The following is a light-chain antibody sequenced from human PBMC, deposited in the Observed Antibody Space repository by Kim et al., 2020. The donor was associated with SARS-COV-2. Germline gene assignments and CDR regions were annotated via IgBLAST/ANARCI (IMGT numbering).Light chain of an antibody. CDR3: TSYTSSSTYV. V-gene: IGLV2-14*03. J-gene: IGLJ1*01. CDR1: SSDVGAYKY. Sequence: GQSITISCAGTSSDVGAYKYVSWYQQHQGKAPKLLIYDVSDRPSGVSNRFSGSKSGNTASLTISGLQAEDEADYYCTSYTSSSTYVFGTGTKVTVL. CDR2: DVS.